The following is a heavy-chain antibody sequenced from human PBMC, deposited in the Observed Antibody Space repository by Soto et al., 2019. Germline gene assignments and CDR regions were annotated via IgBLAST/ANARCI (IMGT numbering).Heavy chain of an antibody. CDR3: ARDKRDLRFLEWSYYFDY. CDR2: ISYDGSNK. J-gene: IGHJ4*02. V-gene: IGHV3-30-3*01. CDR1: GFTFSSCG. Sequence: GGSLRLSCAASGFTFSSCGMHWVRQAPGKGLEWVALISYDGSNKYYADSVKGRFTISRDNSKNTLYLQMNSLRAEDTAVYYCARDKRDLRFLEWSYYFDYWGQGTLVTVSS. D-gene: IGHD3-3*01.